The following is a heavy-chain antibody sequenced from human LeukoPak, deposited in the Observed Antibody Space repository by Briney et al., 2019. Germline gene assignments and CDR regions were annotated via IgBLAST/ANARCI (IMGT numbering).Heavy chain of an antibody. Sequence: SVEVSCKASGGTFSSYAISWVRQAPGQGLEWMGGIIPIFGTANYAQKFQGRVTITADESTSTAYMELSSLRSEDTAVYYCARADGSRFGEFSYGMDVWGQGTTVTVSS. CDR2: IIPIFGTA. J-gene: IGHJ6*02. V-gene: IGHV1-69*13. CDR3: ARADGSRFGEFSYGMDV. D-gene: IGHD3-10*01. CDR1: GGTFSSYA.